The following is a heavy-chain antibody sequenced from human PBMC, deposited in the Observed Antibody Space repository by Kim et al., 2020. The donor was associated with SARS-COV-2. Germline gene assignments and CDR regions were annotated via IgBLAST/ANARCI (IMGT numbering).Heavy chain of an antibody. CDR3: GRSTPAPIFGVVSAFVY. J-gene: IGHJ4*01. D-gene: IGHD3-3*01. CDR2: IYYSGST. V-gene: IGHV4-59*13. CDR1: GGSISSYY. Sequence: SETLSLTCTVSGGSISSYYWSWIRQPPGKGLEWIGYIYYSGSTNYNPSLKSRVTISVDTSKNQFSLKLSSVTAAATAVYYCGRSTPAPIFGVVSAFVYWG.